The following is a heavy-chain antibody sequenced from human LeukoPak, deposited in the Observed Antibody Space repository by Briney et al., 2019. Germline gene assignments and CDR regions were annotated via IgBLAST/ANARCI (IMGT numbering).Heavy chain of an antibody. CDR2: ISYDGSNK. J-gene: IGHJ6*02. Sequence: PGRSLRLSCAASGFTFSSYGMHWVRQAPGKGLEWVAVISYDGSNKYCADSVKGRFTISRDNSKNTLYLQMNSLRAEDTAVYYCAKTVDTARHYYYYGMDVWGQGTTVTVSS. D-gene: IGHD5-18*01. CDR1: GFTFSSYG. V-gene: IGHV3-30*18. CDR3: AKTVDTARHYYYYGMDV.